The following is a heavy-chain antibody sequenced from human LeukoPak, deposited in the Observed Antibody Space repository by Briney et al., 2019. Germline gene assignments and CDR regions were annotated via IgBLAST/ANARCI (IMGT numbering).Heavy chain of an antibody. J-gene: IGHJ4*02. CDR1: GFTFSNCG. D-gene: IGHD3-10*01. V-gene: IGHV3-30*02. CDR3: AKDFHSYYGSGSSVDN. CDR2: IRYDGNNK. Sequence: QTGGSLRLSCAASGFTFSNCGMHWVRQAPGKGLEWVAFIRYDGNNKYCADSVKGRFTISRDNSKNTLYLQMNSLRPEDTAVYYCAKDFHSYYGSGSSVDNWGQGTLVTVSS.